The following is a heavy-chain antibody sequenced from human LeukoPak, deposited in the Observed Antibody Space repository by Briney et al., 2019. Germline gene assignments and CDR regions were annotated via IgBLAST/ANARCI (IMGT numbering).Heavy chain of an antibody. D-gene: IGHD3-16*01. CDR3: ARDRRLFPQEPYYYYGMDV. CDR1: GFTFSSYW. V-gene: IGHV3-7*01. J-gene: IGHJ6*02. Sequence: TGGSLRLSCAASGFTFSSYWMSWVRQAPGKGLEWVANIKQDGSEKYYVDSVKGRFTISRDNAKNSLYLQMNSLRAEDTAVYYCARDRRLFPQEPYYYYGMDVWGQGTTVTVSS. CDR2: IKQDGSEK.